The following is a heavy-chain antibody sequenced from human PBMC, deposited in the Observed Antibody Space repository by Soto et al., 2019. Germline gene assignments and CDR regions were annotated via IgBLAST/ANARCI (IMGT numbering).Heavy chain of an antibody. D-gene: IGHD2-15*01. CDR2: IIPIFGTA. Sequence: QVQLVQSGAEVKKPGSSVKVSCKASGGTFSSYAISWVRQAPGQGLEWMGGIIPIFGTANYAQKFQGRVTITADASTSTAYMELSSLRSEDTAVYYCARVEYCSGGSCYFFDYWGQGTLVTVSS. CDR3: ARVEYCSGGSCYFFDY. CDR1: GGTFSSYA. V-gene: IGHV1-69*01. J-gene: IGHJ4*02.